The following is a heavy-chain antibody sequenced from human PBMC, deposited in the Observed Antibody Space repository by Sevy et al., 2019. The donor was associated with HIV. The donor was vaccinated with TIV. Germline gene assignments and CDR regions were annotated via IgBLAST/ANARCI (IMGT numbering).Heavy chain of an antibody. CDR1: GYTLTELS. Sequence: ASVKVSCKVSGYTLTELSMHWVRQAPGKGLEWMGGFDPEDGETIYAQKFQGRVTMTEDTSTDTAYMELSSPRSEDTAVYYCATDSQLYYYDSSGYQRGLDYWGQGTLVTVSS. D-gene: IGHD3-22*01. J-gene: IGHJ4*02. V-gene: IGHV1-24*01. CDR2: FDPEDGET. CDR3: ATDSQLYYYDSSGYQRGLDY.